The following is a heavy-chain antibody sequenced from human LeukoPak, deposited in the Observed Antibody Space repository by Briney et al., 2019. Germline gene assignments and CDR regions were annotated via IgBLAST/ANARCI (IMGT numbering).Heavy chain of an antibody. CDR2: IKQDGSEK. CDR1: GFTFSSYW. V-gene: IGHV3-7*01. D-gene: IGHD4/OR15-4a*01. Sequence: GGSLRLSCAASGFTFSSYWMSWVRQAPGKGLEWVANIKQDGSEKYYVDSVKGRFTISRDNAKNSLYLQMNSLRAEDTAVYYCARDPLTLKRDWFDPWGQGTLVTVSS. J-gene: IGHJ5*02. CDR3: ARDPLTLKRDWFDP.